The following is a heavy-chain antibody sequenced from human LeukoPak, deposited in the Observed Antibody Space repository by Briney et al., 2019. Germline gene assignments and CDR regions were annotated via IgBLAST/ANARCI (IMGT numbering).Heavy chain of an antibody. Sequence: ASVNVSCKASGYTFTLYYMQWVRQAPGQGLEWMGIINPSGGSTSYAQKFQGRVTMTRDMSTSTVYMELSSLRSEDTAVYYCASCSSTSCYGDYYYYMDVWGKGTTVTVSS. CDR1: GYTFTLYY. CDR2: INPSGGST. CDR3: ASCSSTSCYGDYYYYMDV. V-gene: IGHV1-46*01. D-gene: IGHD2-2*01. J-gene: IGHJ6*03.